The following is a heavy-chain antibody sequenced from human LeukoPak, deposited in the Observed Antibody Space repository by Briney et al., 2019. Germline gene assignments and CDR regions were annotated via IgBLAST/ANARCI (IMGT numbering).Heavy chain of an antibody. CDR2: INHSGST. J-gene: IGHJ4*02. CDR3: ARGPSITIFGVVIGLDY. CDR1: GGSFSGYY. Sequence: SETLSLTCAVYGGSFSGYYWSWIRQPPGKGLEWIGEINHSGSTNYNPSLKSRVTISVDTSKNQFSLKLSSVTAADTAVYDCARGPSITIFGVVIGLDYWGQATLVSVSS. D-gene: IGHD3-3*01. V-gene: IGHV4-34*01.